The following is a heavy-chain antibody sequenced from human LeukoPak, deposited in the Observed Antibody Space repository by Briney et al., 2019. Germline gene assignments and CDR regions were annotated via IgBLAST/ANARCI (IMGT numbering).Heavy chain of an antibody. CDR2: IYYRGST. D-gene: IGHD3-9*01. CDR3: ASSRYFDWSRFAP. Sequence: SETLSLTCTVSGGSISSSSYYWGRIRQPPGKGLEWIGSIYYRGSTYYNPSLKSRGTISVDTSKNQFSLKLSSVTAADTAVYYCASSRYFDWSRFAPWGQGTLVTVSS. V-gene: IGHV4-39*01. CDR1: GGSISSSSYY. J-gene: IGHJ5*02.